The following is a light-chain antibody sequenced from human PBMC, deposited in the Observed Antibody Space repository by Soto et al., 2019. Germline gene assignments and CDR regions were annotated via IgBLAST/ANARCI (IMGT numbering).Light chain of an antibody. J-gene: IGKJ5*01. CDR2: DAS. V-gene: IGKV3-11*01. Sequence: DTVLTQSPGTLSLSPGERATLSCRASQSVGTYLAWYQQKPGQAPRLLIYDASNRATGIAPRFRGSGSGTDFTLTISRLEPEDFAVFYCQQYGSSEIIFGQGTRLEIK. CDR3: QQYGSSEII. CDR1: QSVGTY.